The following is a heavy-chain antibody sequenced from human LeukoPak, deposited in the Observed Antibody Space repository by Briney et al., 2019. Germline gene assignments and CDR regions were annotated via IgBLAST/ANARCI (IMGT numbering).Heavy chain of an antibody. J-gene: IGHJ3*02. CDR1: GGSISSSSYY. D-gene: IGHD6-13*01. CDR2: IYTSGST. V-gene: IGHV4-61*05. CDR3: AVGSSPDAFDI. Sequence: SETLSLTCTVSGGSISSSSYYWGWIRQPPGKGLEWIGRIYTSGSTNYNASLKSRVSMSVDTSKNQFSLKLSSVTAADTAVYYCAVGSSPDAFDIWGQGTMVTVSS.